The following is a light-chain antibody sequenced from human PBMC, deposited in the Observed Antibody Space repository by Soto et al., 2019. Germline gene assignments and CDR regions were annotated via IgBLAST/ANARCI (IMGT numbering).Light chain of an antibody. CDR2: EVT. J-gene: IGLJ3*02. CDR1: SSDIGGYNY. V-gene: IGLV2-8*01. CDR3: SSFAPNNNFV. Sequence: QSALTQPPSASGSPGQSVTISCTGTSSDIGGYNYVSWYQQHPGKAPKLIIYEVTKRPSGVPDRFSGSRSGNTASLTVSGLQADDEADYYCSSFAPNNNFVFGGGTKVTVL.